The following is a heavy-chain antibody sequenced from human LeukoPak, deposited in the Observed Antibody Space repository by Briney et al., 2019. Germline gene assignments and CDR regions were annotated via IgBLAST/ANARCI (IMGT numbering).Heavy chain of an antibody. V-gene: IGHV4-59*01. CDR1: GGSINSYY. Sequence: SETLSLTCTVSGGSINSYYWSWIRQPPGKGLEWIGYVHYSGNTNYNPSLKSRITMSVDTSKNQFSLKLSSVTAADTAVYYCARGSHGWTSGYYYGFDYWGQGTLVTVSS. CDR2: VHYSGNT. CDR3: ARGSHGWTSGYYYGFDY. D-gene: IGHD3-22*01. J-gene: IGHJ4*02.